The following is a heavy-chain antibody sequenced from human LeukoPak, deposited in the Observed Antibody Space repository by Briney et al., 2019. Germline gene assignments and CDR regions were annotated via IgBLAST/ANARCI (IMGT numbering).Heavy chain of an antibody. J-gene: IGHJ4*02. CDR1: GGSISSSSYY. CDR3: ARQTPQWLVSPSDY. D-gene: IGHD6-19*01. CDR2: IYYSGST. Sequence: SETLSLTCTVSGGSISSSSYYWGWIRQPPGKGLEWIGSIYYSGSTYYNPSLKSRVTISVDTSKNQFSLKLSSVTAANTAVYYCARQTPQWLVSPSDYWGQGTLVTVSS. V-gene: IGHV4-39*01.